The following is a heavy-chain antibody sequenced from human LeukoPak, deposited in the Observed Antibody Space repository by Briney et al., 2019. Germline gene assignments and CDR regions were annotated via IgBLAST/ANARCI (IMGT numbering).Heavy chain of an antibody. V-gene: IGHV3-9*01. CDR2: ISWDSGLL. CDR3: AKDVGSGWYGGFDY. CDR1: GFTFDDSA. Sequence: GTSLRLSCAASGFTFDDSAMFWVRQAPGKDLEWVSGISWDSGLLGYADSVKGRFTISRDNAKNSLYLQMNSLRPEDTALYYCAKDVGSGWYGGFDYWGQGTLVTVSS. D-gene: IGHD6-19*01. J-gene: IGHJ4*02.